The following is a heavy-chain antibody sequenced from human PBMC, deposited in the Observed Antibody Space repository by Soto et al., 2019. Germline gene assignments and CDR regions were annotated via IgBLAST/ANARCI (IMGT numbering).Heavy chain of an antibody. CDR3: AREVWFGESKYXDY. D-gene: IGHD3-10*01. Sequence: TSETLSLTCTVSGGSISSYYWSWIRQPPGKGLEWIGYIYYSGSTNYNPSLKSRVTISVDTSKNQFSLKLSSVTAADTAVYYCAREVWFGESKYXDYWGQGTLVTVSS. J-gene: IGHJ4*02. CDR1: GGSISSYY. CDR2: IYYSGST. V-gene: IGHV4-59*01.